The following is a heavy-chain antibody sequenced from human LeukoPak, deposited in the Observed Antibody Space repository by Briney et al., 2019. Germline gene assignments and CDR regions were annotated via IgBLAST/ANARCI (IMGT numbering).Heavy chain of an antibody. D-gene: IGHD6-19*01. CDR2: TSFDESNK. Sequence: GKSLRLSCAAPGFTFSTYAMHWVRQAPGKGLEWVAFTSFDESNKLYADSVEGRFTISRDNSKNTLFLQMHNLRVDDTAMYYCAVVAGRFPPDYWGQGTLVTVSS. V-gene: IGHV3-30-3*01. J-gene: IGHJ4*02. CDR1: GFTFSTYA. CDR3: AVVAGRFPPDY.